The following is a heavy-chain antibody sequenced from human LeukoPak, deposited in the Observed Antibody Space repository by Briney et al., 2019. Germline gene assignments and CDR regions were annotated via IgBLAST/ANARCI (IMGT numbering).Heavy chain of an antibody. CDR3: ITDKYSSSLNYYYYGMDV. D-gene: IGHD6-6*01. CDR2: IKSKTDGGTT. Sequence: GGSLRLSCAASGFTFSNAWMSWVRQAPGKGLEWVGRIKSKTDGGTTDYAAPVKGRFTISRDDSKNTLYLQMNSLKTEDAAVYYCITDKYSSSLNYYYYGMDVWGQGTTVTVSS. V-gene: IGHV3-15*01. J-gene: IGHJ6*02. CDR1: GFTFSNAW.